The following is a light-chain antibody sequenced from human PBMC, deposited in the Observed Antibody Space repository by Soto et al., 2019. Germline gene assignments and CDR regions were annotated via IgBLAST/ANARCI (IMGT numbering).Light chain of an antibody. CDR3: QQYNSWPLT. J-gene: IGKJ4*01. CDR2: DIS. V-gene: IGKV3D-15*01. Sequence: ETVMTQSPATLPVSPGERATLSCMASQSVSSNLAWYQQKPGQPPRLLIYDISTRATGIPTRFSGSGSGTEFTLTISSLQYEDFAVYYCQQYNSWPLTFGGGTKVDIK. CDR1: QSVSSN.